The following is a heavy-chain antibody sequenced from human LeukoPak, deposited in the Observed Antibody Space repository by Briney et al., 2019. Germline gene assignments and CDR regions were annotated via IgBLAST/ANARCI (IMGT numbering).Heavy chain of an antibody. CDR2: ISAYNGNT. CDR1: GYTFTSYG. D-gene: IGHD2-15*01. CDR3: ARVPNPRFATRLRFDP. J-gene: IGHJ5*02. Sequence: ASVKVSCKASGYTFTSYGISWVRQAPGQGLEWMGWISAYNGNTNYAQKLQGRVTMTTDTSTSTAYMELRSLRSDDTAVYYCARVPNPRFATRLRFDPWGQGTLVTVSS. V-gene: IGHV1-18*01.